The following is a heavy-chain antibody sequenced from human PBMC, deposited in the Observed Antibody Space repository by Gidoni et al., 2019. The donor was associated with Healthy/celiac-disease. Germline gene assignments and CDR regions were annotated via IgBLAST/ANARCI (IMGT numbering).Heavy chain of an antibody. Sequence: EVQLVESGGGLVKTGGSLRLSCEATGFTFSIAWMSWVRQAPGEGLEWVGRIKSRTDGGTTDYAAPVNGRFTISRDDSKDTLYLQMNSLKSEDTAVYYCIYGDSTGYWGQGTLVTVSS. J-gene: IGHJ4*02. V-gene: IGHV3-15*01. D-gene: IGHD4-17*01. CDR2: IKSRTDGGTT. CDR1: GFTFSIAW. CDR3: IYGDSTGY.